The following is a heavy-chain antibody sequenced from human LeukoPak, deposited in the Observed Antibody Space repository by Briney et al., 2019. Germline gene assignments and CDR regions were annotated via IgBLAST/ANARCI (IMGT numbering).Heavy chain of an antibody. Sequence: SETLSLTCTVSGGSISSTSYQWGWLRQPPGRGLEWIGNIYFGGTTSSNTSLNYRVTVSVDTSKNQFSLQLSSVTAADTAVYYCARLRRTAVTTYNYYHYMDVWGKGTTVTGSS. CDR2: IYFGGTT. D-gene: IGHD4-11*01. CDR1: GGSISSTSYQ. J-gene: IGHJ6*03. V-gene: IGHV4-39*01. CDR3: ARLRRTAVTTYNYYHYMDV.